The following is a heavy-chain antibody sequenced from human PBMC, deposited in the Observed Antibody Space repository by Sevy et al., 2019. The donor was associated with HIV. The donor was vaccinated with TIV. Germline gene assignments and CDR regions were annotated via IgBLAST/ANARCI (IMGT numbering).Heavy chain of an antibody. CDR2: IYGTGGVT. V-gene: IGHV3-23*01. J-gene: IGHJ3*02. Sequence: GGSLRLSCKPSGFTFANYAMNWVRQAPGKGLERVSTIYGTGGVTYYADSVKGRFTISRDNSKNTLYLQMNSLRTEDTPIYYCAGSRFDSSGSFDAFDIWGQGTMVTVSS. CDR1: GFTFANYA. CDR3: AGSRFDSSGSFDAFDI. D-gene: IGHD3-22*01.